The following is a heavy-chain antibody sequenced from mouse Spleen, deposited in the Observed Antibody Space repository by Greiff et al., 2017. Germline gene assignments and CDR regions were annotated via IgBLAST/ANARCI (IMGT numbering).Heavy chain of an antibody. CDR2: IDPEDGDT. Sequence: VQLQQSGAELVRPGASVKLSCTASGFNIKDYYMHWVKQRPEQGLEWIGRIDPEDGDTEYAPKFQGKATMTADTSSNTAYLQLSSLTSEDTAVYYCTPSLRLRPYYAMDYWGQGTSVTVSS. J-gene: IGHJ4*01. D-gene: IGHD1-2*01. V-gene: IGHV14-1*01. CDR1: GFNIKDYY. CDR3: TPSLRLRPYYAMDY.